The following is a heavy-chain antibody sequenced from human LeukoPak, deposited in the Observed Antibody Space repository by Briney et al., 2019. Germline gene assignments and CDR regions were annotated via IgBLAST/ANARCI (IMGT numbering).Heavy chain of an antibody. D-gene: IGHD1-26*01. Sequence: GASVKVSCKASGYTFTSYAMNWVRQAPGQGLEWMGWINTNTGNPTYAQGFTGRFVFSLDTSVSTAYLQISSLKAEDTAVYYCARRQSWGSYVYFQHWGQGTLVTVSS. V-gene: IGHV7-4-1*02. J-gene: IGHJ1*01. CDR1: GYTFTSYA. CDR2: INTNTGNP. CDR3: ARRQSWGSYVYFQH.